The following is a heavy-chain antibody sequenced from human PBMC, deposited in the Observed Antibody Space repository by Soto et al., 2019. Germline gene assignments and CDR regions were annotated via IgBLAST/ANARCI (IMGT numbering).Heavy chain of an antibody. V-gene: IGHV4-4*02. Sequence: QVQLRESGPGPVKPSGTLSLSCTVSGGSISSTNWWTWVRQSPGKGLEWIGEIYHTGSTTYNPSLRGPVTMSVDKSNNQFSLKLRYVTAADTAMYYCATLPPHIELAVLPIPTWGQGTLVTVSA. J-gene: IGHJ5*02. CDR2: IYHTGST. CDR1: GGSISSTNW. CDR3: ATLPPHIELAVLPIPT. D-gene: IGHD2-8*02.